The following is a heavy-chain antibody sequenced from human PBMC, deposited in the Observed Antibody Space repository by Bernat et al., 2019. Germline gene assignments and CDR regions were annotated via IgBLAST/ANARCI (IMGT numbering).Heavy chain of an antibody. V-gene: IGHV6-1*01. CDR1: VDSVSSNSAA. CDR3: ARESWVGGTYYAFDY. J-gene: IGHJ4*02. D-gene: IGHD1-26*01. CDR2: TYYRSKWYN. Sequence: QVQLQLSGPGLVKPSQTLSLTCVISVDSVSSNSAAWNWIRQAPSRGLEWLGRTYYRSKWYNDYVISVKSRLTIKPDTSKNQFILHLNSLTPEDTAVYYCARESWVGGTYYAFDYWAQGTLVTVSS.